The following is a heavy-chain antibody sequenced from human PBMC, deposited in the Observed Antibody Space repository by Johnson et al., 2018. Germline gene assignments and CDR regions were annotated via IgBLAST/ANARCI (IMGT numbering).Heavy chain of an antibody. CDR1: GFIFDDFA. Sequence: VQLQESGGGLVQPGRSLRLSCAASGFIFDDFAMHWVRQAPGKGLEGVSGINRNSVNIAYADSAKGRFTISRDNAKNSLYLQLNSLRAEDTAFYYCARGPQGEILIGWGFDYWGQGTLVTVSS. CDR3: ARGPQGEILIGWGFDY. D-gene: IGHD3-9*01. V-gene: IGHV3-9*01. J-gene: IGHJ4*01. CDR2: INRNSVNI.